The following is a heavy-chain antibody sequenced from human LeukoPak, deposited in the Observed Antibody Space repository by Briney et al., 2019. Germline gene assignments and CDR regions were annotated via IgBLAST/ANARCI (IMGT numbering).Heavy chain of an antibody. CDR2: MNPNSGNT. CDR1: GYTFTSYD. V-gene: IGHV1-8*01. J-gene: IGHJ4*02. CDR3: ARGPPYYDFWSDRYFDY. D-gene: IGHD3-3*01. Sequence: ASVKVSCKASGYTFTSYDINWVRQATGQGLEWMGWMNPNSGNTRYAQKFQGRVTMTRNTSISTAYMELSSLRSEDTAVYYCARGPPYYDFWSDRYFDYWGQGTLVTVSS.